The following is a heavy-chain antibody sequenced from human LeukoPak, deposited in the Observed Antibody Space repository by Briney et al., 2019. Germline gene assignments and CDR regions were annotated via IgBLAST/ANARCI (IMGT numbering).Heavy chain of an antibody. D-gene: IGHD6-6*01. J-gene: IGHJ6*02. V-gene: IGHV3-33*01. Sequence: PGGSLRLSCAASGFTFNSYGMHWVRQAPGKGLEWVAVIRYDVSNKYYADSVKGRFTISRDNSKNTLYLQMYSLRAEDTAVYYCARPYSSSSPYYYGMDVWGQGTTVTVSS. CDR3: ARPYSSSSPYYYGMDV. CDR2: IRYDVSNK. CDR1: GFTFNSYG.